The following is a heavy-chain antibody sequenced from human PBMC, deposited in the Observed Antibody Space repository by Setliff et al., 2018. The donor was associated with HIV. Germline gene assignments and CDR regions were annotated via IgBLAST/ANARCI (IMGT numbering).Heavy chain of an antibody. CDR3: ARLRLYNSALDY. Sequence: GGSLRLSCAASGLTVSTYYMSWVRQAPGKGLEWVSTIYSDGSTYHADSVTGRFTLSRDNSENALYLQIDSLRPEDTAVYYCARLRLYNSALDYWGQGTLVTVSS. CDR1: GLTVSTYY. J-gene: IGHJ4*02. V-gene: IGHV3-66*02. D-gene: IGHD3-10*01. CDR2: IYSDGST.